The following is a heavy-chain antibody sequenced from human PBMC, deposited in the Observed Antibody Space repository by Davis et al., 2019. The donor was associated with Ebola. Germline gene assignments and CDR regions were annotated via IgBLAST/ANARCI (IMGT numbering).Heavy chain of an antibody. CDR1: GGSISSSSYY. D-gene: IGHD6-19*01. CDR3: ARRVAVAGTYYFDY. CDR2: IYYSGST. Sequence: MPSETLSLTCTVSGGSISSSSYYWGWIRQPPGKGLEWIGSIYYSGSTYYNPSLKSRVTISVDTSKNQFSLKLSSVTAADTAVYYCARRVAVAGTYYFDYWGQGTLVTVSS. J-gene: IGHJ4*02. V-gene: IGHV4-39*01.